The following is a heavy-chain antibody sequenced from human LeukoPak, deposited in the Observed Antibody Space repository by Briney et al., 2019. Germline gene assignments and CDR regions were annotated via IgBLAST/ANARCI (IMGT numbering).Heavy chain of an antibody. CDR1: GGTFSSYA. D-gene: IGHD5-12*01. CDR3: AREMDQRGGYDSDYFDY. J-gene: IGHJ4*02. Sequence: GASVKASCKASGGTFSSYAISWVRQAPGQGLEWMGGIIPIFGTANYAQKFQGRVTITADESTSTAYMELSSLRSEDTAVYYCAREMDQRGGYDSDYFDYWGQGTLVTVSS. V-gene: IGHV1-69*13. CDR2: IIPIFGTA.